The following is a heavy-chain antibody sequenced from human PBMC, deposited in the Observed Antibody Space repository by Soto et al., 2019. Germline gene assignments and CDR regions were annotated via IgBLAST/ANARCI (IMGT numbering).Heavy chain of an antibody. D-gene: IGHD3-10*01. CDR2: INHSGST. Sequence: SETLSLTCAVYGGSFSGYYWSWIRQPPGKGLEWIGEINHSGSTNYNPSLKSRVTISVDTSKNQFSLKLSPVTAADTAVYYCARGEKRITMVRGVIISWFDPWGQGTLVTVSS. V-gene: IGHV4-34*01. J-gene: IGHJ5*02. CDR1: GGSFSGYY. CDR3: ARGEKRITMVRGVIISWFDP.